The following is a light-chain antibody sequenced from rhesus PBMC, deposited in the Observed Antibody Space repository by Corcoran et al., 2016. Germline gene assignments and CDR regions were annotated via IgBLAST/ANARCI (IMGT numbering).Light chain of an antibody. CDR1: QDIHKY. Sequence: DIQMTQSPSSLSASVGDRVTITCRASQDIHKYLSWYPQKTGKAPKSLIYDASSLETGVPSRFSGSRSGTDYTLTIITLQPADIATYYWQQYNTSPPTFGGGTKVEIK. CDR2: DAS. J-gene: IGKJ4*01. V-gene: IGKV1-66*01. CDR3: QQYNTSPPT.